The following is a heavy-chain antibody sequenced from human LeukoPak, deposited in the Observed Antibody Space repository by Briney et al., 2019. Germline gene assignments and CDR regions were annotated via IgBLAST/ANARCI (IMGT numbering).Heavy chain of an antibody. V-gene: IGHV3-66*04. J-gene: IGHJ4*02. D-gene: IGHD5-12*01. CDR3: ARHAPPIVATPIYY. Sequence: GDSLRLPCTASGRTVSSDYRSWVRPAPGKGLEWVSDIYSGGSTYYADSVKGRFTISRDNSKNTLYLQMNSLRAEDTAVYYCARHAPPIVATPIYYWGQGTLVTVSS. CDR2: IYSGGST. CDR1: GRTVSSDY.